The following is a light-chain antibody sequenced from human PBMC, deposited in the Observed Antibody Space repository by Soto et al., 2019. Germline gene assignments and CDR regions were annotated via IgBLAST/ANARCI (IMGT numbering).Light chain of an antibody. Sequence: QSALTQPASVSGSPGQSITISCTGTSSDVGSYNLVSWYQQHPGKAPKLMIYEGSKRSSGVSNRFSGSKSGNTASLTISGLQAEDEADYYCFSYAGSSTSVVFGGGTKVTVL. J-gene: IGLJ2*01. CDR3: FSYAGSSTSVV. CDR1: SSDVGSYNL. V-gene: IGLV2-23*01. CDR2: EGS.